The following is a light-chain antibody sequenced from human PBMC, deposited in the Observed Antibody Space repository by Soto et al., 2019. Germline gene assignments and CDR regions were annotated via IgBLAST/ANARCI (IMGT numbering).Light chain of an antibody. J-gene: IGLJ1*01. V-gene: IGLV2-14*01. CDR3: SSYGGGSYV. CDR1: TSDVGAYNY. CDR2: DVT. Sequence: QSALTQPASVSGSPGQSITISCTGTTSDVGAYNYVSWYQQYSGRAPKLMIYDVTNRPSGVSNRFSGSKSDNTASLTISGLQAEDEADYHCSSYGGGSYVFGTGTKVTVL.